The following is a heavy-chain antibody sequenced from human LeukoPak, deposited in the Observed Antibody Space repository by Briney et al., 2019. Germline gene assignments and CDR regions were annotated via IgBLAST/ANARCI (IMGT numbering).Heavy chain of an antibody. J-gene: IGHJ4*02. CDR3: GRDRFLFDYGDYVPFDY. CDR2: IKQGGSEK. CDR1: GFTFSSYW. D-gene: IGHD4-17*01. Sequence: PGGSLRLSCTASGFTFSSYWMSWVRQAPGKGLEWVANIKQGGSEKYYVDSVKGRFTISRDNDKNSLYLQMNRLRAEDTAVYYCGRDRFLFDYGDYVPFDYWGQGTLVTVSS. V-gene: IGHV3-7*01.